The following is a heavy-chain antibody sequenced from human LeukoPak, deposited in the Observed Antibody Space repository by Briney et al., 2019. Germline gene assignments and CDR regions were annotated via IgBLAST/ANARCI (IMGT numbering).Heavy chain of an antibody. D-gene: IGHD6-13*01. V-gene: IGHV3-53*01. Sequence: GGSLRLSCAASGCTVSNNYLSWVRQAPGKGPESISVIYSGGSTYYADSVKGRFTISRDNSKNTLYLQMNSLRAEDTAVYYCARSLDGIAASSDYWGQGTLVTVSS. J-gene: IGHJ4*02. CDR3: ARSLDGIAASSDY. CDR2: IYSGGST. CDR1: GCTVSNNY.